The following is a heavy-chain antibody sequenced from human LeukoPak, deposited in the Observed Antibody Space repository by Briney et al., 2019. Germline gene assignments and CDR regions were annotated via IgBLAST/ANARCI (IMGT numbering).Heavy chain of an antibody. J-gene: IGHJ6*03. V-gene: IGHV1-2*02. Sequence: GASVKVSCKASGYTFTDYYMHWVRQAPGQGLEWMGWINPHSGGTNYAQKFQGRVTMTRDTSITTAYMDLSRLRSDDTAVYYCARDYGDYPWYYYYYMDVWGKGTTVTVSS. CDR2: INPHSGGT. D-gene: IGHD4-17*01. CDR1: GYTFTDYY. CDR3: ARDYGDYPWYYYYYMDV.